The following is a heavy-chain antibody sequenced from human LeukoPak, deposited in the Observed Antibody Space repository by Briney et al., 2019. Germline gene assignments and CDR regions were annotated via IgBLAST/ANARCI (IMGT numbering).Heavy chain of an antibody. Sequence: ASVKVSCKVSGYTLTELSMHWVRQAPGKGLEWMGGFDPEDGETIYAQKFQGRVTMTEDTSTDTAYMGLSSLRSEDTAVYYCASPRDSSGYWGKLDYWGQGTLVTVSS. CDR3: ASPRDSSGYWGKLDY. J-gene: IGHJ4*02. D-gene: IGHD3-22*01. V-gene: IGHV1-24*01. CDR2: FDPEDGET. CDR1: GYTLTELS.